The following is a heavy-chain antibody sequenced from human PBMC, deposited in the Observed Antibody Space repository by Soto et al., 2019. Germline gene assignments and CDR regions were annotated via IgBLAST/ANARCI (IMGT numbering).Heavy chain of an antibody. Sequence: HPGGSLRLSCAASGFTFDDYAMHWVRQAPGKGLEWVSGISWNSGSIGYADSVKGRFTISRDNAKNSLYLQMNSLRAEDTALYYCAKDRGGIAAAGLDYWGQGTLVTVSS. D-gene: IGHD6-13*01. CDR1: GFTFDDYA. J-gene: IGHJ4*02. V-gene: IGHV3-9*01. CDR2: ISWNSGSI. CDR3: AKDRGGIAAAGLDY.